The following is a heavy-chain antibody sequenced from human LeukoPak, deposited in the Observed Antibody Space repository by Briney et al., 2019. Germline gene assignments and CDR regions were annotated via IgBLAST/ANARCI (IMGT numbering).Heavy chain of an antibody. CDR3: ARGIVGATHFDY. CDR2: IYYSGST. Sequence: SETLSLTCTVSGGSISSYYWSCIRQPPGKGLEWIGYIYYSGSTNYNPSLKSRVTISVDTSKHQFSLKLSSVTAADTAVYYCARGIVGATHFDYWGQGTLVTVSS. J-gene: IGHJ4*02. CDR1: GGSISSYY. D-gene: IGHD1-26*01. V-gene: IGHV4-59*01.